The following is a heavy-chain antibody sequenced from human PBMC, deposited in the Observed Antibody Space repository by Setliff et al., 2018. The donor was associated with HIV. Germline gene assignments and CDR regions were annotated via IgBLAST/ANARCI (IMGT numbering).Heavy chain of an antibody. Sequence: LRLSCAASGFTFSSSAMNWVRQAPGKGLEWVSLIQSSGVTYYAGSVKGRFTISRDNSKNTMYLQMSSLRGDDTAVYYCAREKGNTPAAYYLDYWGQGTLVTVSS. CDR1: GFTFSSSA. V-gene: IGHV3-23*01. J-gene: IGHJ4*02. D-gene: IGHD3-10*01. CDR3: AREKGNTPAAYYLDY. CDR2: IQSSGVT.